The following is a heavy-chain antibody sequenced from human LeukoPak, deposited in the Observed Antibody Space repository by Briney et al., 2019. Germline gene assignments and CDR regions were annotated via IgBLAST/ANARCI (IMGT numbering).Heavy chain of an antibody. V-gene: IGHV4-61*08. CDR1: GGSISSGGYY. CDR2: ISYSGST. J-gene: IGHJ4*02. D-gene: IGHD6-13*01. Sequence: SQTLSLTCTVSGGSISSGGYYWSWIRQHPGKGLEWIGYISYSGSTNYNPSLKSRVTISGDTSKNQFSLKLNSVTAADTAVYYCARENPRSSSLDFWGQGTLVTVSS. CDR3: ARENPRSSSLDF.